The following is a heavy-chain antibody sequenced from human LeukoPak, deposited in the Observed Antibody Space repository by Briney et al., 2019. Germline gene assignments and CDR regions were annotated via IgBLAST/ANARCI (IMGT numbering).Heavy chain of an antibody. CDR2: ISYDGSNK. J-gene: IGHJ4*02. CDR3: AKNQGGDPGTTNFDY. CDR1: GFTFSSYG. Sequence: GRSPRLSCAASGFTFSSYGMHWVRQAPGKGLEWVAVISYDGSNKYYADSVKGRFTISRDNSKNTLYLQMNSLRAEDTAVYYCAKNQGGDPGTTNFDYWGQGTLVTVSS. V-gene: IGHV3-30*18. D-gene: IGHD2-21*01.